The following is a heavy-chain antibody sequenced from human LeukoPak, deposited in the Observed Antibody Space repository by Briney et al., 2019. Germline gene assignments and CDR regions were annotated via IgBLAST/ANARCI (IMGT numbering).Heavy chain of an antibody. Sequence: SETPSLTCAVYGGSFSGYYWSWIRQPPGKGLEWIGEINHSGSTNYNPSLKSRVTISVDTSKNQFSLKLSSVTAADTAVYYCAGIHLEQPFDYWGQGTLVTVSS. CDR3: AGIHLEQPFDY. V-gene: IGHV4-34*01. CDR1: GGSFSGYY. CDR2: INHSGST. J-gene: IGHJ4*02. D-gene: IGHD3-3*01.